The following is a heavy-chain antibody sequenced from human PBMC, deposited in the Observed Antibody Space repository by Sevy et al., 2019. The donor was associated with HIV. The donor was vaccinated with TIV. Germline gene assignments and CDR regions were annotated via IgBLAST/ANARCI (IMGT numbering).Heavy chain of an antibody. CDR1: GFTFSSYT. D-gene: IGHD1-26*01. Sequence: GGSLRLSCAASGFTFSSYTMTWVRQAPGKGLEWVSSLTYNDKTFYAESVKGRFTISRDTSKNTFYLQMNSMSAEDAAVYYCGKVLTIGWEKDAFNIWGQGTTVTVSS. CDR2: LTYNDKT. J-gene: IGHJ3*02. CDR3: GKVLTIGWEKDAFNI. V-gene: IGHV3-23*01.